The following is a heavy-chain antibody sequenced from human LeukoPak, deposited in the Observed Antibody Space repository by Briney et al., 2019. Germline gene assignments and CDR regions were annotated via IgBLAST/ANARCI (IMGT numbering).Heavy chain of an antibody. D-gene: IGHD3-3*01. Sequence: SETLSLTCTVSGGSISSSSYYWGWIRQPPGKGLEWIGSIYYSGSTYYNPFLKSRVTISVDTSKNQFSLKLSSVTAADTAVYYCARSGYDFWSGYRPYMDVWGKGTTVTVSS. CDR3: ARSGYDFWSGYRPYMDV. CDR2: IYYSGST. CDR1: GGSISSSSYY. J-gene: IGHJ6*03. V-gene: IGHV4-39*01.